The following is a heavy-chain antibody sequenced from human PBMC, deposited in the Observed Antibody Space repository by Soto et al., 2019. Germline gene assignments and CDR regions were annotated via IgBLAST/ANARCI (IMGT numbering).Heavy chain of an antibody. CDR2: INHSGST. J-gene: IGHJ6*02. CDR1: GGSFSGYY. D-gene: IGHD4-17*01. Sequence: QVQLQQWGAGLLKPSETLSLTCAVYGGSFSGYYWSWIRQPPGKGLEWIGEINHSGSTNYNPSLKSRVTISVDTSKNQFSLKLSSVTAADTAVYYCARPLTFDYGDYVYYYGMDVWGQGTTVTVSS. CDR3: ARPLTFDYGDYVYYYGMDV. V-gene: IGHV4-34*01.